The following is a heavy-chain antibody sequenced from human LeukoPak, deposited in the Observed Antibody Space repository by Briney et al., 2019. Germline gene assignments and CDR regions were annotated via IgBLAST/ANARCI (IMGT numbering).Heavy chain of an antibody. CDR2: ISGSGGST. V-gene: IGHV3-23*01. J-gene: IGHJ3*02. CDR3: AKDRGSFDAFDI. Sequence: GGSLRLSCAASGFTFSSYAMSWVRQAPGKGLEWVSAISGSGGSTYYADSVKGRFTISRDNSKNTLYLQMNSLRAEGTAVYYCAKDRGSFDAFDIWGQGTMVTVSS. CDR1: GFTFSSYA. D-gene: IGHD6-19*01.